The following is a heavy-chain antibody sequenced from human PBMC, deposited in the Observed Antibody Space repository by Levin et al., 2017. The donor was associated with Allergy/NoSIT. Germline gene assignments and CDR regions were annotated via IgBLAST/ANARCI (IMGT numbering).Heavy chain of an antibody. CDR2: IYSSGSA. Sequence: SSETLSLTCKVSGGFISSGSYYWSWIRQPAAKGLEWIGRIYSSGSANYNPSLKSRVTISVDTSKNQFSLKLSSVTAADTAVYYCARAEVGSEHWGQGTLVTVSS. CDR1: GGFISSGSYY. J-gene: IGHJ4*02. CDR3: ARAEVGSEH. D-gene: IGHD3-10*01. V-gene: IGHV4-61*02.